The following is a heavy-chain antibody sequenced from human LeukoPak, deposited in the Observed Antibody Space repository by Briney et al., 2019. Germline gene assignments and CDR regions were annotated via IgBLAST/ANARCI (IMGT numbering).Heavy chain of an antibody. J-gene: IGHJ4*02. Sequence: KFQGRVTITRDTSASTAYVELSSLRSEDTAVYYCASLAAAGHFDYWGQGTLVTVSS. V-gene: IGHV1-3*01. D-gene: IGHD6-13*01. CDR3: ASLAAAGHFDY.